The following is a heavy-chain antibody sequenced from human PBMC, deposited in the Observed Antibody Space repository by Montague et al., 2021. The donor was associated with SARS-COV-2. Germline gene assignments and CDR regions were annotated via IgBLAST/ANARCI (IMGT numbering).Heavy chain of an antibody. J-gene: IGHJ4*02. D-gene: IGHD6-25*01. CDR1: GGSISSGCYY. CDR3: ARLLSWGLIATEYYFDF. Sequence: TLSLTCTVSGGSISSGCYYWSRLRPPAGKGWEGNGRIYTSGSTNSNPTLKSPATIPLDTSKNQFTLKLSPVTAAAMAEYYCARLLSWGLIATEYYFDFWGQGTLVTVSS. V-gene: IGHV4-61*02. CDR2: IYTSGST.